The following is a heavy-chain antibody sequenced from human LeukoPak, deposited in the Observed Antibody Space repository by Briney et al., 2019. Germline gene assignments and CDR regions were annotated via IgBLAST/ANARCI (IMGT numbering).Heavy chain of an antibody. V-gene: IGHV1-2*06. D-gene: IGHD2-15*01. Sequence: ASVKVSCKASGYTFTGYYMHWVRQAPGQGLEWMGRINPNSGGTIYAQKFQGRVTMTRDTSISTAYMELSGLRSDDTAVYYCARDPYCSGGSCYSDGWFDPWGQGTLVTVSS. J-gene: IGHJ5*02. CDR3: ARDPYCSGGSCYSDGWFDP. CDR1: GYTFTGYY. CDR2: INPNSGGT.